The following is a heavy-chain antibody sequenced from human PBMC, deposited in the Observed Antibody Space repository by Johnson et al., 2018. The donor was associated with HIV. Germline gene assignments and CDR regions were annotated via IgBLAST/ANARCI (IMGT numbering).Heavy chain of an antibody. V-gene: IGHV3-74*01. D-gene: IGHD3-10*01. CDR3: ARVQLLADDVFNI. J-gene: IGHJ3*02. Sequence: EQLVESGGDLVQPGRSLRLSCVGSGFTFSTNWMHWVRQAPGKGLVWVSRINSDGSSTSYADSVKGRFTISRDNANNTLYLQMDSLGAEDTAVYYCARVQLLADDVFNIWGQGTMVTVSS. CDR2: INSDGSST. CDR1: GFTFSTNW.